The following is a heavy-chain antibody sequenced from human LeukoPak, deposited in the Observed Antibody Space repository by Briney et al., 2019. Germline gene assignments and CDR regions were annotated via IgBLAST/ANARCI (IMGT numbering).Heavy chain of an antibody. Sequence: GASVKVSCKASGYTFTSYYMHWVRHAPGQGIEWKGIINTSGSSTSYEQKFQGRVTMTRDTSGNTAYMDLSSLTSEDTAVDYCARGARGSIDLDDWGQGTLVTVSS. J-gene: IGHJ4*02. CDR1: GYTFTSYY. D-gene: IGHD2-2*01. V-gene: IGHV1-46*01. CDR2: INTSGSST. CDR3: ARGARGSIDLDD.